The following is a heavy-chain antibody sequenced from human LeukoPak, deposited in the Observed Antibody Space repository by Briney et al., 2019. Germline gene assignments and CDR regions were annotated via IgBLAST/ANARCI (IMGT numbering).Heavy chain of an antibody. CDR1: GYIFASFW. Sequence: GESLKISCKATGYIFASFWIGWVRQTPGKGLEWLGIIYPSDSDTIYSPSFQGQVTFSVDESTNTAFLQWSSLRASDSGIYYCARQKYCKGGSCFVVTEPFEYWGQGTQVIVSS. J-gene: IGHJ4*02. D-gene: IGHD2-15*01. CDR3: ARQKYCKGGSCFVVTEPFEY. V-gene: IGHV5-51*01. CDR2: IYPSDSDT.